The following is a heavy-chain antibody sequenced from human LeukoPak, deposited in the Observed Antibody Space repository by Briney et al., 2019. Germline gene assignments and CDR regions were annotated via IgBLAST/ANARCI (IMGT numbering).Heavy chain of an antibody. CDR2: INPNSGGT. V-gene: IGHV1-2*02. CDR3: ARGRAYGDPLDY. J-gene: IGHJ4*02. Sequence: ASVKVSCKASGYTFTGYYMHWVRQAPGQGLEWMGWINPNSGGTNYAQKFQGRVTMTRDTSTSTVYMELSSLRSEDTAVYYCARGRAYGDPLDYWGQGTLVTVSS. CDR1: GYTFTGYY. D-gene: IGHD4-17*01.